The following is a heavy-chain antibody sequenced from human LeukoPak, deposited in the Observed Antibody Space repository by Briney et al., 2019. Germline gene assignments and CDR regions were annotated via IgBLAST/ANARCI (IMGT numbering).Heavy chain of an antibody. CDR3: ARGPSLGAHLDY. Sequence: PSHTLSLSYAVSGRSSSRTNWWTSVRQAPGKGLEWIGEIYHYGTTNYNPSLKGRVTISVDKSKSQFSLKFNSVPAADTAVYYCARGPSLGAHLDYWGQGTLVTVS. V-gene: IGHV4-4*02. J-gene: IGHJ4*02. CDR1: GRSSSRTNW. CDR2: IYHYGTT. D-gene: IGHD1-26*01.